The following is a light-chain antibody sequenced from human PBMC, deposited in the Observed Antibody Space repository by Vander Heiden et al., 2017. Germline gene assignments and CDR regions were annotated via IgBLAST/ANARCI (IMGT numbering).Light chain of an antibody. J-gene: IGLJ1*01. CDR1: SSNIGSNS. CDR3: AAWDDNLNGLYV. V-gene: IGLV1-44*01. Sequence: QSVLTQPPSASGTPGARVTISCSGSSSNIGSNSVSWYQRLPGTAPKRLIYIDNQRPSGVPDRFSGSKSGTSASLAISGLQSEDEAEYFCAAWDDNLNGLYVFGTGTKVTVL. CDR2: IDN.